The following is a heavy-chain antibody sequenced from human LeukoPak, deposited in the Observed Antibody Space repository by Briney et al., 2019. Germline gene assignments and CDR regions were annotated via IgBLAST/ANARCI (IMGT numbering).Heavy chain of an antibody. Sequence: SETLSLTCTVSGGSISSYHWSWIRQPPGKGLEWIGYIYYSGSTNYNPSLKSRVTISVDTSKNQFSLKLSSVTAADTAVYYCARLWFGESAFDYWGQGTLVTVSS. CDR2: IYYSGST. V-gene: IGHV4-59*08. CDR3: ARLWFGESAFDY. CDR1: GGSISSYH. D-gene: IGHD3-10*01. J-gene: IGHJ4*02.